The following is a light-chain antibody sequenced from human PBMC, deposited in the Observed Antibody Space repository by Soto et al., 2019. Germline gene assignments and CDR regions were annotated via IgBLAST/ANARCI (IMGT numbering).Light chain of an antibody. J-gene: IGLJ1*01. V-gene: IGLV2-8*01. CDR2: EVS. CDR1: STDVGGYNY. Sequence: QSVLAQPPSASGSAGQSVTISCTGTSTDVGGYNYVSWYQQHPGKAPKLMIYEVSKRPPGVPDRFSGSKTGNTASLTVSGLQAEDEADYYCSSFARNNTDSVFGTGTKVTVL. CDR3: SSFARNNTDSV.